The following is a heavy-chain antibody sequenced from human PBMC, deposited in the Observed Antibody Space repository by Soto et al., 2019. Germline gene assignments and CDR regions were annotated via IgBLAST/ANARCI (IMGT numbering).Heavy chain of an antibody. CDR3: AKDGRYYYDSSGYAYFDY. V-gene: IGHV3-23*01. J-gene: IGHJ4*02. D-gene: IGHD3-22*01. Sequence: GGSLRLSCAASGFTFSSYAMSWVRQAPGKGLEWVSAISGSGGSTYYADSVKGRFTISRDNSKNTLYLQMNSLRAEDTAVYYCAKDGRYYYDSSGYAYFDYWGQGTLVTVSS. CDR1: GFTFSSYA. CDR2: ISGSGGST.